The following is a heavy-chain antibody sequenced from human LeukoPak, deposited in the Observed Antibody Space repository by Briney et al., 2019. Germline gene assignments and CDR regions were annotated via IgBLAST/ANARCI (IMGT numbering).Heavy chain of an antibody. V-gene: IGHV3-33*01. D-gene: IGHD2-15*01. CDR3: ARGDYSSGGSCYLSALYYYYGMDV. Sequence: GRSLRLSCAASGFTFSSYGMHWVRQAPGKGLEWVAVIWYDGSNKYYADSVKGRFTISRDNSKNTLYLQMNSLRAEDTAVYYCARGDYSSGGSCYLSALYYYYGMDVWGQGTTVTVSS. CDR1: GFTFSSYG. CDR2: IWYDGSNK. J-gene: IGHJ6*02.